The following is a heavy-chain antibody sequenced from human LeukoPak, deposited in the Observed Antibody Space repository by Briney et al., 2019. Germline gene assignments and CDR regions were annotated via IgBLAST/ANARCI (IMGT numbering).Heavy chain of an antibody. Sequence: SGGSLRLSCTASGFSFSTYAMTWVRQAPGKGLEWISSMSSGSRYIYYADSVRGRFTISRDNTKNSLYLLMNSLRAEDTAIYYCARDRPTGASRVFVVQWGQGTPVTVSS. CDR1: GFSFSTYA. CDR3: ARDRPTGASRVFVVQ. V-gene: IGHV3-21*06. J-gene: IGHJ4*02. CDR2: MSSGSRYI. D-gene: IGHD2-15*01.